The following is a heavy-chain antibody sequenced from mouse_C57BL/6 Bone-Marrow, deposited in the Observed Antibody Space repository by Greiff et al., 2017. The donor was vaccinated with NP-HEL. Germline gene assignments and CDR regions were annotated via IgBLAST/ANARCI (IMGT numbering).Heavy chain of an antibody. D-gene: IGHD2-4*01. V-gene: IGHV1-81*01. CDR3: ARGRLRPFAY. Sequence: VMLVESGAELARPGASVKLSCKASGYTFTSYGISWVKQRTGQGLEWIGEIYPRSGNTYYNEKVKGKATLTADKSSSTAYMELRSLTSEDSAVYFCARGRLRPFAYWGQGTLVTVSA. J-gene: IGHJ3*01. CDR1: GYTFTSYG. CDR2: IYPRSGNT.